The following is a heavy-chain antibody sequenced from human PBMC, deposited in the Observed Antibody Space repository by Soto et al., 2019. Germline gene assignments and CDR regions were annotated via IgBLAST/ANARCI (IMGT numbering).Heavy chain of an antibody. CDR3: AKEGLSRHFDFDS. V-gene: IGHV3-23*01. D-gene: IGHD3-9*01. CDR1: GFKFSSHA. CDR2: IIGSGGET. Sequence: PGGSLRLSCAASGFKFSSHAMSWVRQAPGKGLEWVSSIIGSGGETFYKDSVKGRFTISRDNSRNTLFLQMNNLRVDDAAVYFCAKEGLSRHFDFDSWGQGTLVTVYS. J-gene: IGHJ4*02.